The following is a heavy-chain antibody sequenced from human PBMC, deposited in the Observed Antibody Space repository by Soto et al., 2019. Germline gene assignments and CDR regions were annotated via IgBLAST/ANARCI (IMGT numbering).Heavy chain of an antibody. J-gene: IGHJ6*02. CDR3: TRDYKYYYGSGSYYNDYYYYYGMDV. Sequence: ASVKVSCKASGYTFTGYYMHWVRQAPGQGLEWMGWINPNSGGTNYAQKFQGRVTMTRDTSISTAYMELSRLRSDDTAVYYCTRDYKYYYGSGSYYNDYYYYYGMDVWGQGTTVTVS. CDR1: GYTFTGYY. CDR2: INPNSGGT. V-gene: IGHV1-2*02. D-gene: IGHD3-10*01.